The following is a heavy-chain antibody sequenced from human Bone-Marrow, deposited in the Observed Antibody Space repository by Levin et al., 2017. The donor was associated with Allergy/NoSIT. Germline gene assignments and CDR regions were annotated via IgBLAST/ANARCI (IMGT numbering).Heavy chain of an antibody. Sequence: GSLRLSCTVSGDSISSYYWSWIRQPPGKGLEWIGFIYYSGNTNYNPSLKSRVTMSMDTSKNQFSLKVSSVTAADTAVYYCARDDGIASAGPFDLWGQGTRVTVSS. CDR1: GDSISSYY. J-gene: IGHJ4*02. D-gene: IGHD6-13*01. V-gene: IGHV4-59*01. CDR2: IYYSGNT. CDR3: ARDDGIASAGPFDL.